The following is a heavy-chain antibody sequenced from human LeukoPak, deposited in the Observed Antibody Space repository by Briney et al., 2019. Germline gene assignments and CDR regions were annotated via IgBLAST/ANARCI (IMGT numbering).Heavy chain of an antibody. CDR1: GSTFSTYA. J-gene: IGHJ4*02. Sequence: GGSLRLSCAASGSTFSTYALHWVRQAPGKGLEWVALISYDGNNRYYADSVKGRFTISRDNSKNTLYLQMNSLRAEDTAVYYCAKSREWLLLPYYFDYWGQGTLVTVPS. CDR2: ISYDGNNR. V-gene: IGHV3-30-3*02. D-gene: IGHD3-22*01. CDR3: AKSREWLLLPYYFDY.